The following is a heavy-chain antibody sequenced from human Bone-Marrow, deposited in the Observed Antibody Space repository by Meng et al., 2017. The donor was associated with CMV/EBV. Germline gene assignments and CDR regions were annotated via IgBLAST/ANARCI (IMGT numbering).Heavy chain of an antibody. V-gene: IGHV1-46*01. D-gene: IGHD2-21*02. CDR1: GYTFTSYY. Sequence: ASVKVSCKASGYTFTSYYMHWVRQAPGQGLEWMGIINPSGGSTSYAQKFQGRVTITTDESTSTAYMELSSLRSEDTAVYYCARAFVPTDYYYYGMDVWGQGTTVTVSS. J-gene: IGHJ6*02. CDR2: INPSGGST. CDR3: ARAFVPTDYYYYGMDV.